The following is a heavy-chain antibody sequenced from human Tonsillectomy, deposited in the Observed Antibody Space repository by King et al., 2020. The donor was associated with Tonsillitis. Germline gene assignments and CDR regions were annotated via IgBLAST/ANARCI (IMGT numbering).Heavy chain of an antibody. CDR2: IYYSGST. Sequence: QLQESGPGLVKPSETLSLTCTVSGGSISSYYWSWIRQPPGKGLEWIGYIYYSGSTNYNPSLKSRVTISVDTSKNQFSLMLSSVTAADTAVYYCARGTDYDFWSGYYTLYYFDYWGQGTLVTVSS. J-gene: IGHJ4*02. CDR1: GGSISSYY. V-gene: IGHV4-59*01. D-gene: IGHD3-3*01. CDR3: ARGTDYDFWSGYYTLYYFDY.